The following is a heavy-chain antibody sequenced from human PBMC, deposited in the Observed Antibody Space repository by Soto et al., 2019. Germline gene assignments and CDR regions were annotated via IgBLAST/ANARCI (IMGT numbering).Heavy chain of an antibody. CDR2: ISGSGGST. V-gene: IGHV3-23*01. D-gene: IGHD4-17*01. J-gene: IGHJ4*02. CDR3: GDYGDYRYFDY. Sequence: GGSLRLSCAASGFTFSSYAMSWVRQAPGKGLEWVSAISGSGGSTYYADSVKGRFTISRDNSKNTLYLQMNSLRAEDTAVYYCGDYGDYRYFDYWGQGTLVTVSS. CDR1: GFTFSSYA.